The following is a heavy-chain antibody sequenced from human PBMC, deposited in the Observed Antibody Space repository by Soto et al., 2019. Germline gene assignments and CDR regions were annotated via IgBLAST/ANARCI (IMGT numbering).Heavy chain of an antibody. J-gene: IGHJ4*01. CDR1: GGSLSGYY. Sequence: QVQLQQWGAGLLKPSETLSLKCAVTGGSLSGYYWSWIRQPPGKGLEWIGEVKDGGHTNYSPSLRGRVTISSDTSNSQFSLRLNSVTAADTGVYYCARGQEGVVATHWDHGSLVTVSS. CDR2: VKDGGHT. CDR3: ARGQEGVVATH. D-gene: IGHD5-12*01. V-gene: IGHV4-34*01.